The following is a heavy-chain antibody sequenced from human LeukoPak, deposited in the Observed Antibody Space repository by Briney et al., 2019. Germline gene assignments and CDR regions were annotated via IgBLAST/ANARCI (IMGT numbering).Heavy chain of an antibody. V-gene: IGHV3-23*01. D-gene: IGHD1-1*01. J-gene: IGHJ4*02. CDR1: WFTFYSHS. CDR2: IRGCCGST. CDR3: AKASRFSKLERRPPLEGSRPPFPLDY. Sequence: GGSLGLFWGTSWFTFYSHSMSLGRQAPREGVELGPAIRGCCGSTYLPDSVKGRFTISRDNSKNTLYLQMNSLRAEDTAVYYCAKASRFSKLERRPPLEGSRPPFPLDYWGQGTLVTVSS.